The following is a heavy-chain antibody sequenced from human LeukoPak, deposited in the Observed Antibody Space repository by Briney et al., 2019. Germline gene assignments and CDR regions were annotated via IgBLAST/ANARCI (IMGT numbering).Heavy chain of an antibody. D-gene: IGHD2-2*01. V-gene: IGHV5-51*01. CDR3: ARWDYCSSTSCYGYFDY. CDR2: IYPGDSDT. Sequence: GESLKISCRGAGYRFTRYWIGWVRQIPGKGLEWMGIIYPGDSDTRYSPLLQGQVPISPDKSISTGYLQWSSLKASDTGMYYCARWDYCSSTSCYGYFDYWGQGTLVTVSS. CDR1: GYRFTRYW. J-gene: IGHJ4*02.